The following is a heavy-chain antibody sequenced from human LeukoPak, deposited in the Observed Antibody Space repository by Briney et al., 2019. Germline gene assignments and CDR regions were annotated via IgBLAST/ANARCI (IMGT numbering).Heavy chain of an antibody. CDR1: GASVTNRSYY. J-gene: IGHJ6*03. CDR2: VQNRGST. V-gene: IGHV4-61*02. CDR3: ATRSYFYHYMDV. Sequence: SQTLSLTCTVAGASVTNRSYYWSWIRQPAGKGLEWIGRVQNRGSTSYSPSLKSRVTMSIDTSKNQFSLRLSSVTAADTAVYYCATRSYFYHYMDVWGKGTTVTVSS.